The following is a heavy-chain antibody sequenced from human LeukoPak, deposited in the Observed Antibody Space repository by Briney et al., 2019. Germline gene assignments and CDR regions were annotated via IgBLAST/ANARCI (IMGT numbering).Heavy chain of an antibody. J-gene: IGHJ6*03. V-gene: IGHV3-53*01. CDR3: ASGSGSYRTPYYYMDV. CDR2: IYSGGST. D-gene: IGHD3-10*01. Sequence: GGSLRLSCAASGITVSSNYMSWVRQAPGKGLEWVSVIYSGGSTYYADSVKGRFTISRDNSKNTLYLQMNSLRAEDTAVYYCASGSGSYRTPYYYMDVWGTGTTVTVSS. CDR1: GITVSSNY.